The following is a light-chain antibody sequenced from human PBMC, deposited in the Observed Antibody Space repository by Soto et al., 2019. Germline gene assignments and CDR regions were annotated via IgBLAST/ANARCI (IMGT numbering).Light chain of an antibody. Sequence: EIVLTQSPATLSLSPGERATLSCRASQSVSSYLAWYQQKPGQAPRLLIYDASNRATGIPARFSGSGSGTDFTLTISSLGPEDFAFYYGQRRSNWPRGTFGQGTKLEIK. J-gene: IGKJ2*02. CDR1: QSVSSY. CDR3: QRRSNWPRGT. V-gene: IGKV3-11*01. CDR2: DAS.